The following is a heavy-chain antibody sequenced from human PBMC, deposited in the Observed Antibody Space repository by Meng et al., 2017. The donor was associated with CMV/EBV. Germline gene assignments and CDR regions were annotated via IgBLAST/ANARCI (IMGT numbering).Heavy chain of an antibody. V-gene: IGHV3-15*01. D-gene: IGHD5-12*01. J-gene: IGHJ3*02. CDR2: IKSKTDGGTT. Sequence: GESLKISCAASGFTFSNAWMSWARQAPGKGLEWVGRIKSKTDGGTTDYAAPVKGRFTISRDDSKNTLYLQMNSLKTEDTAVYYCTTIYGIPRRGYSGYGAADAFDIWGQGTMVTVSS. CDR3: TTIYGIPRRGYSGYGAADAFDI. CDR1: GFTFSNAW.